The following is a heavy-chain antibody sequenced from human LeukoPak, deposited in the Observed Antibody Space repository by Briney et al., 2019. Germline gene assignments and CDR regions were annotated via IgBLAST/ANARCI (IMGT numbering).Heavy chain of an antibody. D-gene: IGHD3-10*01. V-gene: IGHV3-23*01. CDR2: ISNNGGYT. CDR1: GFTFSSSA. Sequence: GGSLRLSCAASGFTFSSSAMSWVRQAPGKGLEWVSAISNNGGYTYYADSVQGRFTISRDNSKSTLCLQMNSLRAEDTAVYYCAKDSGYYGGYYFDYWGQGTLVTVSS. J-gene: IGHJ4*02. CDR3: AKDSGYYGGYYFDY.